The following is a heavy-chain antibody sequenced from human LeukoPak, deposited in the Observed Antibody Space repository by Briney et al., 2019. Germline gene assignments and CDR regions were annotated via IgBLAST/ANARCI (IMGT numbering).Heavy chain of an antibody. Sequence: PSETLSLTCTVPGGSIGSHYWSWIRQPPGKGLEWIGYIYYDGNTNYNPSLKSRVTISVDTSKNQFSLKLSYVTAADTAVYYCVRDGSFPGSPNNWFEPWGQGTLVTVSS. D-gene: IGHD2-2*01. CDR1: GGSIGSHY. CDR3: VRDGSFPGSPNNWFEP. J-gene: IGHJ5*02. V-gene: IGHV4-59*11. CDR2: IYYDGNT.